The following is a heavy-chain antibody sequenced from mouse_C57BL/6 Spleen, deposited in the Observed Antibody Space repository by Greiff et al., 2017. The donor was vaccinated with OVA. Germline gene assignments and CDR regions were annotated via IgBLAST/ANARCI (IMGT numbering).Heavy chain of an antibody. CDR1: GYTFTDYY. J-gene: IGHJ1*03. D-gene: IGHD1-1*01. V-gene: IGHV1-77*01. Sequence: QVHVKQSGAELVKPGASVKISCKASGYTFTDYYIHWVKQRPGQGLEWIGKIGPGSGSTYYNEKFKGKATLTADKSSSTAYMQLSSLTSEDSAVYFCARDYGSSYWYFDVWGTGTTVTVAS. CDR2: IGPGSGST. CDR3: ARDYGSSYWYFDV.